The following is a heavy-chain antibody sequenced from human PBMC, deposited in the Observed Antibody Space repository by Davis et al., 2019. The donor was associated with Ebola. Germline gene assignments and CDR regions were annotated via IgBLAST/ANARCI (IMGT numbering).Heavy chain of an antibody. CDR2: IIPILGIA. D-gene: IGHD1-7*01. CDR3: AREKTGTQFYGMDV. Sequence: AASVKVSCKASGGTFSSYAISWVRQAPGQGLEWMGRIIPILGIANYAQKFQGRVTITADESTSTAYMELSSLRSEDTAVYYCAREKTGTQFYGMDVWGQGTTVTVSS. CDR1: GGTFSSYA. J-gene: IGHJ6*02. V-gene: IGHV1-69*04.